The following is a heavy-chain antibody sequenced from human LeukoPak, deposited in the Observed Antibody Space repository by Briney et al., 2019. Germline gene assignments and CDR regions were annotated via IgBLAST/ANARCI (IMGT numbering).Heavy chain of an antibody. J-gene: IGHJ4*02. CDR2: IYSSGST. CDR1: GGSITYYH. CDR3: ARRLGSWYAFDY. D-gene: IGHD6-13*01. Sequence: SETLSLTCTVSGGSITYYHWSWIRQPPGKGLEWIGYIYSSGSTNYNPSLKSRVTISVDTPKNQFSLKLSSVSAADTAVYYCARRLGSWYAFDYWSQGTLVTVSS. V-gene: IGHV4-59*08.